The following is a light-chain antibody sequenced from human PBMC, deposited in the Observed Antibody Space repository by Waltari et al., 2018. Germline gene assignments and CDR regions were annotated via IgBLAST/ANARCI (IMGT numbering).Light chain of an antibody. CDR3: QQYGSSPGT. CDR1: QSVSSSY. Sequence: EIVFTHSAATLSLSPRERATPSCRASQSVSSSYLAWYQQKPGQAPRLLIYGASSRATGIPDRFSGSGSGTDFTLTISRLEPEDFAVYYCQQYGSSPGTFGQGTKVEIK. CDR2: GAS. V-gene: IGKV3-20*01. J-gene: IGKJ1*01.